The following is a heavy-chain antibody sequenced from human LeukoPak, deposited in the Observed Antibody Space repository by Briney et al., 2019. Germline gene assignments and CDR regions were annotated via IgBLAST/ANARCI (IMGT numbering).Heavy chain of an antibody. CDR1: GFTFTTYS. D-gene: IGHD4-17*01. J-gene: IGHJ6*02. Sequence: GGSLRLSCEASGFTFTTYSMTWVRQTPGEGLEWVSSVSTRDTFINYADSVKGRFTISRDNSKNTLYLQMNSLRAEDTAVYYCARDHLTTVSGMDVWGQGTTATVSS. CDR3: ARDHLTTVSGMDV. CDR2: VSTRDTFI. V-gene: IGHV3-21*01.